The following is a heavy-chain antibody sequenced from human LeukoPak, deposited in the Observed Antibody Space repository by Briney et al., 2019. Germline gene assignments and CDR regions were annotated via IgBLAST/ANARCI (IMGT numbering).Heavy chain of an antibody. J-gene: IGHJ4*02. D-gene: IGHD3-10*01. Sequence: GGSLRLSCAASGFTFSSYGMHWVRQAPGKGLEWVAVIWYDGSNKYYADSVKGRFTISRDNSKNTLYLQMNSLRVEDTAVYYCARAVQGVTLDYWGQGTQVTVSS. CDR2: IWYDGSNK. CDR3: ARAVQGVTLDY. V-gene: IGHV3-33*01. CDR1: GFTFSSYG.